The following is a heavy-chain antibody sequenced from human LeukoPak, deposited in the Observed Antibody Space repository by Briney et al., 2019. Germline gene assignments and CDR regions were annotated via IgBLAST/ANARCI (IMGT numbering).Heavy chain of an antibody. Sequence: GGSLRLSCAASGSTFSSYAMSWVRQAPGKGLEWVSAISGSGGSTYYADSVKGRFTISRDNSKNTLYLQMSSLRAEDTAVYYCAKDGYYDFWSGYYDHLDYWGQGTLVTVSS. CDR3: AKDGYYDFWSGYYDHLDY. CDR2: ISGSGGST. D-gene: IGHD3-3*01. CDR1: GSTFSSYA. V-gene: IGHV3-23*01. J-gene: IGHJ4*02.